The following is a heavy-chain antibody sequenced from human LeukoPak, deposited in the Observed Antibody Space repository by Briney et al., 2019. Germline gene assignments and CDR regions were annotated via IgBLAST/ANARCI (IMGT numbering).Heavy chain of an antibody. D-gene: IGHD6-19*01. CDR3: ARHYTPLYSSGWSWFDY. J-gene: IGHJ4*02. Sequence: GESLKISCKGSGYSFTSYWIGWVRQMPGKGLEWMGIIYPGDSDTRYSPSFQGQVTISADKSISTAYLQWSSLKASDTAMYYCARHYTPLYSSGWSWFDYWGQGTLVTVSS. CDR1: GYSFTSYW. CDR2: IYPGDSDT. V-gene: IGHV5-51*01.